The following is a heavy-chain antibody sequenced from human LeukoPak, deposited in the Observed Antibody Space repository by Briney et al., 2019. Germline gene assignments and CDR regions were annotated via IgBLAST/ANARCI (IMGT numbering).Heavy chain of an antibody. Sequence: GGSLRLSCAASGFTFSSYWMSWVRQAPGKGLEWVANIKQDGSEKYYVDSVKGRFTISRDNAKNSLYLQMNSLRAEDTAVYYCARGLAARLEYYFDYWGQGTLVTVSS. CDR2: IKQDGSEK. CDR1: GFTFSSYW. CDR3: ARGLAARLEYYFDY. J-gene: IGHJ4*02. D-gene: IGHD6-6*01. V-gene: IGHV3-7*04.